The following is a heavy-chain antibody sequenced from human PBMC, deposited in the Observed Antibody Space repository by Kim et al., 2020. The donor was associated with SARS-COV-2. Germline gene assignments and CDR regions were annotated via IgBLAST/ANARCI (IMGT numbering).Heavy chain of an antibody. Sequence: GGSLRLSCAVSGFSFSRSGMHWVRQAPGKGLEWVAIISYDGSNKEYTDSVNGRFTISRDDAKNTLYLQMNSLRAEDTAVYYCVARSMVLGAGYGMDVWGQGTTVTVSS. V-gene: IGHV3-30*03. CDR2: ISYDGSNK. CDR3: VARSMVLGAGYGMDV. CDR1: GFSFSRSG. D-gene: IGHD3-10*01. J-gene: IGHJ6*02.